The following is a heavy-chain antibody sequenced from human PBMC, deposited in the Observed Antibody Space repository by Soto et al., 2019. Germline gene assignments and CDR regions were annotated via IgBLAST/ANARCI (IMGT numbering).Heavy chain of an antibody. CDR1: GFTFSSYW. CDR2: IKTDGSST. D-gene: IGHD3-10*01. Sequence: PGGSLRLSCEASGFTFSSYWMHWVRQSPGKGLEWVSRIKTDGSSTSYADSVKGRFTISRDNARDTVDLQMNSLRAEDTAIYYCARGIRNYYGTDYWGQGTLVTVSS. J-gene: IGHJ4*02. CDR3: ARGIRNYYGTDY. V-gene: IGHV3-74*01.